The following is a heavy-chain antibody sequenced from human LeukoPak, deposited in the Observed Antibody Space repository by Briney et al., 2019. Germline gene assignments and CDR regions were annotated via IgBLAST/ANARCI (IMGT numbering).Heavy chain of an antibody. V-gene: IGHV1-69*13. D-gene: IGHD3-22*01. CDR3: AGGVRDSSGYYYLDY. Sequence: SVKVSCKASGGTFSSYAISWVRQAPGQGLEWMGGIIPIFGTANYAQKFQGRVTITADESTSTAYMELSSLRSEDTAVYYCAGGVRDSSGYYYLDYWGQGTLVTVSS. CDR1: GGTFSSYA. CDR2: IIPIFGTA. J-gene: IGHJ4*02.